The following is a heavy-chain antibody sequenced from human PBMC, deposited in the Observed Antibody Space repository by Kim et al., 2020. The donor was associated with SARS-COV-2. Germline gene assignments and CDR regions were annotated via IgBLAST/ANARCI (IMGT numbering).Heavy chain of an antibody. Sequence: GGSLRLSCAASGFTFSSYAMSWVRQAPGKGLEWVSAISGSGGSTYYADSVKGRFTISRDNSKNTLYLQMNSLRAEDTAVYYCAKGPHMDPLYDFWSGYYGNWGQGTLVTVSS. V-gene: IGHV3-23*01. CDR2: ISGSGGST. CDR3: AKGPHMDPLYDFWSGYYGN. D-gene: IGHD3-3*01. CDR1: GFTFSSYA. J-gene: IGHJ4*02.